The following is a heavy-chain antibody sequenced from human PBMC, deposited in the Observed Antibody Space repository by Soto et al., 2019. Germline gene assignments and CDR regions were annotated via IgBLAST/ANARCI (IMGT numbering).Heavy chain of an antibody. CDR2: IYYSGST. Sequence: QVQLQESGPGLVKPSETLSLTCTVSGGSISSYYWSWIRQPPGKGLEWIGYIYYSGSTNYNPSLKSRGTISVDTSKNQFSLKLSSVTAADTAVYYCARNIVRVVAAAYSPDAFDIWGQGAMVSVFS. CDR1: GGSISSYY. J-gene: IGHJ3*02. D-gene: IGHD2-15*01. CDR3: ARNIVRVVAAAYSPDAFDI. V-gene: IGHV4-59*01.